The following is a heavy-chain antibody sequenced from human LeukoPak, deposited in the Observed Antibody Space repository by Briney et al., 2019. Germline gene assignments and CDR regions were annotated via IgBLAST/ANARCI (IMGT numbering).Heavy chain of an antibody. Sequence: GGSLRLSCAASGFTFSDYYMSWIRQAPGKGLEWVSVIYSGGSTYYADSVKGRFTISRDNSKNTLYLQMNSLRAEDTAVYYCAREGGVYSSSWNGDYWGQGTLVTVSS. CDR1: GFTFSDYY. CDR2: IYSGGST. V-gene: IGHV3-66*01. CDR3: AREGGVYSSSWNGDY. D-gene: IGHD6-13*01. J-gene: IGHJ4*02.